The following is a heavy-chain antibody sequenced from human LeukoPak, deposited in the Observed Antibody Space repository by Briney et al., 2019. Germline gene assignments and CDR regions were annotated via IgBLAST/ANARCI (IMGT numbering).Heavy chain of an antibody. Sequence: GGSLSPSGAASGFTFTTYAMSWVGQPQGKGLGWASAIRGSGGSTYYADSVKGRFTISRDNSKNTLYLQMNSLRAEDTAVYYCAKPSPWVRGVKYFDYWGQGTLVTVSS. V-gene: IGHV3-23*01. J-gene: IGHJ4*02. D-gene: IGHD3-10*01. CDR2: IRGSGGST. CDR1: GFTFTTYA. CDR3: AKPSPWVRGVKYFDY.